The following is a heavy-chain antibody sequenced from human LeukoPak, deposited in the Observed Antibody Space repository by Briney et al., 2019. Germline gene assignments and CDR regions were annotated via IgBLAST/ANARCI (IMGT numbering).Heavy chain of an antibody. CDR2: ISYDGSNK. Sequence: GRSLRLSCAASGFTFSSYAMHWVRRAPGKGLEWVAVISYDGSNKYYADSVKGRFTISRDNSKNTLYLQMNSLRAEDTAVYYCAAGYSYGRPLDYWGEGTPVTVSS. CDR1: GFTFSSYA. J-gene: IGHJ4*02. D-gene: IGHD5-18*01. V-gene: IGHV3-30-3*01. CDR3: AAGYSYGRPLDY.